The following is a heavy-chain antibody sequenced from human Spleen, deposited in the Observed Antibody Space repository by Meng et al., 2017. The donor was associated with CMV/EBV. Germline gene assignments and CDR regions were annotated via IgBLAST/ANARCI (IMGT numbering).Heavy chain of an antibody. CDR2: INHSGST. CDR1: GGSFSGYY. J-gene: IGHJ5*02. D-gene: IGHD6-6*01. V-gene: IGHV4-34*01. CDR3: ARRAAHNWFDP. Sequence: LTYAVYGGSFSGYYWSWIRQPPGKGLEWIGEINHSGSTNYNPPLKSRVTISVDTSKNQFSLKLSSVTAADTAVYYCARRAAHNWFDPWGQGTLVTVSS.